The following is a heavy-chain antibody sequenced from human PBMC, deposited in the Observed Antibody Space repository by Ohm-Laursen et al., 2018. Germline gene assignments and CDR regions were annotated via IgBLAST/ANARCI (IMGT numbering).Heavy chain of an antibody. J-gene: IGHJ5*02. Sequence: TLSLTCTVSGGSISSGGYYWSWIRQHPGKGLEWIGYIYYSGSTYYNPSLKSRVTISVDTSKNQFSLKLTSVTAADTAVYYCARGPLVRGDNCFDPWGRGTLVTVSS. CDR3: ARGPLVRGDNCFDP. V-gene: IGHV4-31*03. D-gene: IGHD3-10*01. CDR2: IYYSGST. CDR1: GGSISSGGYY.